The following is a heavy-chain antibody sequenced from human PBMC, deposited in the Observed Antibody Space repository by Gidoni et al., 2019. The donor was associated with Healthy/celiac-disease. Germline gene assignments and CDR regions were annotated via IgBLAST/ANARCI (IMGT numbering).Heavy chain of an antibody. CDR2: IYTSGST. V-gene: IGHV4-4*07. Sequence: QVQLQESGPGLVKPSETLSLTCTVSGGSISRYYWSWIRQPAGKGLEWIGRIYTSGSTNYNPSLKSRVTMSVDTSKNQFSLKLSSVTAADTAVYYCARGGVDYYDSSGYYPTGDYAFDIWGQGTMVTVSS. CDR1: GGSISRYY. J-gene: IGHJ3*02. D-gene: IGHD3-22*01. CDR3: ARGGVDYYDSSGYYPTGDYAFDI.